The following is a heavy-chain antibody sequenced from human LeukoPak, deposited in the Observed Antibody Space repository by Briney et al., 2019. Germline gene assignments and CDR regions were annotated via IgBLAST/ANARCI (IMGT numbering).Heavy chain of an antibody. V-gene: IGHV4-59*08. CDR3: ARHFQKRAFDI. J-gene: IGHJ3*02. CDR2: IYYSRST. CDR1: GGSISSYY. Sequence: PSETLSLTCTVSGGSISSYYWSWIRQPPGKGLEGIGYIYYSRSTNYNPSLKSRVTISVDTSKNQCSLKLSSVTAADTAVYYCARHFQKRAFDIWGQGTMVTVSS.